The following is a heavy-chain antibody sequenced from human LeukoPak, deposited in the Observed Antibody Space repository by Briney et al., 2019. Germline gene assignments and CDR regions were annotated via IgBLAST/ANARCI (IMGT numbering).Heavy chain of an antibody. CDR1: GFTFSSYA. J-gene: IGHJ4*02. D-gene: IGHD3-3*01. CDR3: AKDLITIFGVVKPQPLGY. Sequence: GGSLRLSCAASGFTFSSYAMSWVRQAPGKGLEWVSAISGSGGSTYYADSVKGRFTISRDNSKSTLYLQMNSLRAEDTAVYYCAKDLITIFGVVKPQPLGYWGQGTLVTVSS. CDR2: ISGSGGST. V-gene: IGHV3-23*01.